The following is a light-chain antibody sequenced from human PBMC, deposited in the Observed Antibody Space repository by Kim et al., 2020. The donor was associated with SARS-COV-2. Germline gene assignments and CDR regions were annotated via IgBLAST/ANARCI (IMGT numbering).Light chain of an antibody. CDR3: QHYGPSWT. CDR1: QIIASAY. V-gene: IGKV3-20*01. Sequence: IVLTQSPGTLSLSPGERVTLSCRASQIIASAYLAWYQQRPGQAPRLLIYAAATRATGIPDRFSGRGSGTDFTFTISRLEPEDFAIYYCQHYGPSWTFGQGAKVDSK. CDR2: AAA. J-gene: IGKJ1*01.